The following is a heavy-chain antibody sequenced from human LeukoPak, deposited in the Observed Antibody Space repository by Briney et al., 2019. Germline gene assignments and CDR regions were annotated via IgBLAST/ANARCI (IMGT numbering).Heavy chain of an antibody. CDR2: IGQHASTN. Sequence: IGQHASTNNYAASKKHRFTISSDNSMNTLYLQMNSLRAEDTAVYYCARALTMVRTMLGYWGQGTLVTVSS. CDR3: ARALTMVRTMLGY. D-gene: IGHD3-10*01. J-gene: IGHJ4*02. V-gene: IGHV3-33*04.